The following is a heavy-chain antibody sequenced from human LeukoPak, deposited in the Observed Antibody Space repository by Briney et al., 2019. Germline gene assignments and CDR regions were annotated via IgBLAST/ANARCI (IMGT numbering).Heavy chain of an antibody. D-gene: IGHD6-19*01. CDR3: ARDSVAAAPYGMDV. J-gene: IGHJ6*02. V-gene: IGHV4-59*12. CDR1: GGSISSYY. CDR2: IYYSGST. Sequence: SETLSLTCTVSGGSISSYYWSWIRQPPGKGLEWIGYIYYSGSTNYNPSLKSRVTISVDTSKNQFSLKLSSVTAADTAVYYCARDSVAAAPYGMDVWGQGTTVTVSS.